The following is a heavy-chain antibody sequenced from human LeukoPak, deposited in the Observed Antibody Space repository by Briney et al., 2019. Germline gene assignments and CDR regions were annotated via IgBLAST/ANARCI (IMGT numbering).Heavy chain of an antibody. V-gene: IGHV1-8*01. CDR1: GYTFTSYD. J-gene: IGHJ4*02. D-gene: IGHD1-1*01. CDR2: MNPNSGNT. CDR3: ARTPLDDYNSYFDY. Sequence: ASVKVSCKASGYTFTSYDINWVRQATGQGLEWMGWMNPNSGNTGYAQKFQGRVTMTRNTSISTAYMELSSLRSEDTAVYYCARTPLDDYNSYFDYWGQGTLVTVSS.